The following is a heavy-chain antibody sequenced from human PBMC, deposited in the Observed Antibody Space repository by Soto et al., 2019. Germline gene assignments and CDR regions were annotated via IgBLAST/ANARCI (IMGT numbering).Heavy chain of an antibody. V-gene: IGHV3-23*01. CDR3: AKDSQKRPGYYDFSYYYYMDV. CDR2: ISGSGGST. J-gene: IGHJ6*03. Sequence: EVQLLESGGGLVQPGGSLRLSCEAAGFTVSSYAMSWVRQAPGKGLEWVSAISGSGGSTYYADSVKGRFTISRDNSKNTLYLQMNSLRAEDTAVYYCAKDSQKRPGYYDFSYYYYMDVWGKGTTVTVSS. D-gene: IGHD3-3*01. CDR1: GFTVSSYA.